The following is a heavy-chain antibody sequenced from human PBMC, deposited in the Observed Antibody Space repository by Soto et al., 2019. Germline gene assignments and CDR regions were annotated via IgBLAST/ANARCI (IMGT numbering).Heavy chain of an antibody. CDR2: IFYSGTT. CDR1: GDSISSADYY. V-gene: IGHV4-30-4*01. Sequence: LSLTCTVSGDSISSADYYWSWIRQTPGKGLEWIGHIFYSGTTYYDPSLKSRLTISVDTSKNHFSLRLTSVTATDTAVYYCARDLWVEPELYYYGMDVWGQGTTVTVSS. CDR3: ARDLWVEPELYYYGMDV. D-gene: IGHD1-1*01. J-gene: IGHJ6*02.